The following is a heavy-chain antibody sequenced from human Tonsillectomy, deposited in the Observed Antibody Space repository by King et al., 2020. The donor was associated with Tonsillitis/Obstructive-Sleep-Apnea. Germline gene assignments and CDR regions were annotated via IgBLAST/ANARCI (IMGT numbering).Heavy chain of an antibody. Sequence: QLQESGPGLVKPSETLSLTCTVSGGSISSSSYYWGWIRQPPGKGLEWIGSIYYSGSTYYNPSLKSRVTISVDTSKNQFSLKLSSVTAADTAVYYCARPTAGLVGARWFDPCGPGTLVPVSS. V-gene: IGHV4-39*01. J-gene: IGHJ5*02. CDR2: IYYSGST. CDR3: ARPTAGLVGARWFDP. CDR1: GGSISSSSYY. D-gene: IGHD3-16*01.